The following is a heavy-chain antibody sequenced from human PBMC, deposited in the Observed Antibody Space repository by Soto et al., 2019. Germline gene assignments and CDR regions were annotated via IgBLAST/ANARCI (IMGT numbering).Heavy chain of an antibody. CDR2: IYYSGST. J-gene: IGHJ5*02. CDR1: GGSISSSSYY. D-gene: IGHD2-15*01. CDR3: ARTGDCSGGSCIAPDFSNWFDP. V-gene: IGHV4-39*01. Sequence: QLQLQESGPGLVKPSETLSLTCTVSGGSISSSSYYWGWIRQPPGKGLEWIGSIYYSGSTYYNPSLKSRATISVDKSKNQFSLKLSSVTAADTAVYYCARTGDCSGGSCIAPDFSNWFDPWGQGTLVTVSS.